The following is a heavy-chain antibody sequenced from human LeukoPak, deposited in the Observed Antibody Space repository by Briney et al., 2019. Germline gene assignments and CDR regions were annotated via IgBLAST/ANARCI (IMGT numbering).Heavy chain of an antibody. V-gene: IGHV3-53*01. CDR1: GFTASSNY. J-gene: IGHJ4*02. D-gene: IGHD6-19*01. CDR3: ARDRIAVAGNLY. Sequence: GGSLRLSCAASGFTASSNYMSWVRQAPGKGLEWVSVIYSGGSTYYADSVKGRFTISRDNSKNTLYLQMNSLRAEDTAVYYCARDRIAVAGNLYWGQGTLVTVSS. CDR2: IYSGGST.